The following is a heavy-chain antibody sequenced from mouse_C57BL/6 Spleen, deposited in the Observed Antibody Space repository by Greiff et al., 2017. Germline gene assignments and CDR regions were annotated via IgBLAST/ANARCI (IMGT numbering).Heavy chain of an antibody. CDR2: ISSGSSTI. J-gene: IGHJ3*01. CDR3: ARCNRDEIAY. V-gene: IGHV5-17*01. Sequence: EVKLVESGRGFVKPGRSLTLSCAVSGFTFSDYGLHCVRQAPEKGLEWVAYISSGSSTIYYAATVKGRFTISRDNAKNTLFLQMTSLMSEDTAMYYCARCNRDEIAYWGQGALVTVSA. D-gene: IGHD2-1*01. CDR1: GFTFSDYG.